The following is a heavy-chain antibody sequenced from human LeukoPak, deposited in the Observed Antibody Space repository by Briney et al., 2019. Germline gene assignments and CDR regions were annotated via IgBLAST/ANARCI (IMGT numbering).Heavy chain of an antibody. V-gene: IGHV3-43*02. CDR1: GFTFSSYA. D-gene: IGHD3-3*01. CDR3: AKDVFGVVISARDYYYGMDV. J-gene: IGHJ6*02. CDR2: ISWDGGST. Sequence: PGGSLRLSCAASGFTFSSYAMSWVRQAPGKGLEWVSLISWDGGSTYYADSVKGRFTISRDNSKNSLYLQMNSLRTEDTALYYCAKDVFGVVISARDYYYGMDVWGQGTTVTVSS.